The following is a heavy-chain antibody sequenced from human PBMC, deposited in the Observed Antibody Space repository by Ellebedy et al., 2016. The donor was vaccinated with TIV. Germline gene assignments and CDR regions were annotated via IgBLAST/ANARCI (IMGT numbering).Heavy chain of an antibody. CDR3: AKDREGYCSGGNCHYFDY. J-gene: IGHJ4*02. V-gene: IGHV3-30*18. Sequence: GGSLRLSXVASGLTFSNYGMHWVRQAPGKGLEWVAVISYDGSNKYYADSVKGRFTISRDNSKSTVFLQMNSLRTEDTAVYYCAKDREGYCSGGNCHYFDYWGQGTLVTVSS. CDR1: GLTFSNYG. CDR2: ISYDGSNK. D-gene: IGHD2-15*01.